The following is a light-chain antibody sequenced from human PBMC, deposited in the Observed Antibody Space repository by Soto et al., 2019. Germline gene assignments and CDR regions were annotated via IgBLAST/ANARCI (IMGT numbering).Light chain of an antibody. V-gene: IGLV1-44*01. Sequence: QSVLTQPPSASGTPGQRVTISWSGSSSNIGSNTVNWYQQLPGTAPKLLISSNNQRPSGVPDRFSGSKSGTSASLAISGLQSEDEADYYCAAWDDSLNGYVFGTGTKVNVI. CDR3: AAWDDSLNGYV. CDR2: SNN. CDR1: SSNIGSNT. J-gene: IGLJ1*01.